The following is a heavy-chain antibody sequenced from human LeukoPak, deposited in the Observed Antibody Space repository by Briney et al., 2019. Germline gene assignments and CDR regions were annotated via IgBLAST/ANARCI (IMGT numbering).Heavy chain of an antibody. Sequence: PSETLSLTCAVYGGSFSGYYWSWIRQPPGKGLEWIGYMSYSGSTNYNPSLKSRVTISVDTSKNQFSLKLSSVTAADTAVYYCARVPARRVVTTPTYFDYWGQGTLVTVSS. V-gene: IGHV4-59*01. CDR2: MSYSGST. D-gene: IGHD2-21*02. CDR3: ARVPARRVVTTPTYFDY. CDR1: GGSFSGYY. J-gene: IGHJ4*02.